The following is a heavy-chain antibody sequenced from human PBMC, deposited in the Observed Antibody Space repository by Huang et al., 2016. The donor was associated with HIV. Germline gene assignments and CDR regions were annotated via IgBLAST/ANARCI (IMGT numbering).Heavy chain of an antibody. V-gene: IGHV1-24*01. D-gene: IGHD3-22*01. CDR3: ATVYRRFRNHDSGDYYFDY. CDR2: FYPEDCET. CDR1: GYTLTELS. Sequence: QVQLVQSGAEVKKPGASVKVSCKVSGYTLTELSMHWVRQAPGKGLEWVGGFYPEDCETIYAQKFQGRVTMTEDTSTDTADMELSSLSSEDTAVYYCATVYRRFRNHDSGDYYFDYWDQGTLVTVSS. J-gene: IGHJ4*02.